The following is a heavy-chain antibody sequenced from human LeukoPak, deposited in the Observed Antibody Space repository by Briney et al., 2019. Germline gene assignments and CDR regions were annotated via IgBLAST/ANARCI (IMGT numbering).Heavy chain of an antibody. Sequence: SETLSLTCTVSGGSISSYYWTWIRQPAGKGLEWIGRIYPSGSTSYNPSLKSRVTMSVDTSKNQFSLKLSSVTAADTAVYYCARENSGSYREFDYWGQGTLVTVSS. D-gene: IGHD1-26*01. V-gene: IGHV4-4*07. CDR3: ARENSGSYREFDY. J-gene: IGHJ4*02. CDR2: IYPSGST. CDR1: GGSISSYY.